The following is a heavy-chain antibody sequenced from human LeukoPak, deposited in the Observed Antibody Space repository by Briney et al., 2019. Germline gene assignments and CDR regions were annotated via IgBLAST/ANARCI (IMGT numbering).Heavy chain of an antibody. Sequence: SETLSLTFSVSGGSISRSSYYWTWIRQSPGRGLEWIGNTYYSGSTLYNPSLKSRVTISVDTSKNQFSLRLTSVTAADTAVYYCARPRGDLWSGSDCWGQGVLVTVSP. CDR1: GGSISRSSYY. CDR3: ARPRGDLWSGSDC. J-gene: IGHJ4*02. V-gene: IGHV4-39*01. CDR2: TYYSGST. D-gene: IGHD3-3*01.